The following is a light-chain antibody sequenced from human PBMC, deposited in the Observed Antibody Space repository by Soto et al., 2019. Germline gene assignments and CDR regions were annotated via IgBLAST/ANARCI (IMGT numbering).Light chain of an antibody. CDR1: QSVYSY. V-gene: IGKV3-11*01. J-gene: IGKJ5*01. CDR2: DST. CDR3: QQRSIWPTIT. Sequence: EIVLTQSPATLSLSPLESATLSCRASQSVYSYLAWYQQKPGQAPRLVIYDSTNRATGIPARFSGSGSGTDFTLTISSLEPEDFAVYYCQQRSIWPTITFGQGTRLEIK.